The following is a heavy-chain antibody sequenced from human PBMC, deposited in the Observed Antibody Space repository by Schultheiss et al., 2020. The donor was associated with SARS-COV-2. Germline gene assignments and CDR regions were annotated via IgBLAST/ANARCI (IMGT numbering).Heavy chain of an antibody. D-gene: IGHD3-22*01. CDR2: ISYSGST. V-gene: IGHV4-61*01. J-gene: IGHJ4*02. CDR1: ADSSASVSSGSRY. Sequence: SETLSLTCTVSADSSASVSSGSRYWSWVRQPPGKGLEWIGYISYSGSTDYNPSLKSRATISVDTSKNQFSLKLSSVTAADTAVYYCARQVIGWLSQTNYIDYWGQGTLVTVSS. CDR3: ARQVIGWLSQTNYIDY.